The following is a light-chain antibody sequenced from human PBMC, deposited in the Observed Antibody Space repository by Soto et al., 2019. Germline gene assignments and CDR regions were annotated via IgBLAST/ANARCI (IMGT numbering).Light chain of an antibody. CDR1: SSDVGGYNY. J-gene: IGLJ1*01. Sequence: QSVLTQPASVSGSPGQSITISCTGTSSDVGGYNYVSWYQQHPGKAPKLMIYDVSNRPSGVSNRCSGAKSGNTAALTISGLQAEDEADYYCSSYTSSSTRLYVFGTGTKLTVL. CDR3: SSYTSSSTRLYV. V-gene: IGLV2-14*01. CDR2: DVS.